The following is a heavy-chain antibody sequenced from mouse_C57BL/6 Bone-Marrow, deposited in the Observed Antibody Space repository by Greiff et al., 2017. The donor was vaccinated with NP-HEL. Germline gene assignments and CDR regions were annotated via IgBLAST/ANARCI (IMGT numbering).Heavy chain of an antibody. D-gene: IGHD2-4*01. Sequence: VQLKESGPELVKPGASVKMSCKASGYTFTDYNMHWVKQSHGKSLEWIGYINPNNGGTSYNQKFKGKATLTVNKSSSTAYMELRSLTSEDSAVYYCAREIYYDYDPYFAYWGQGTLVTVSA. CDR3: AREIYYDYDPYFAY. CDR1: GYTFTDYN. J-gene: IGHJ3*01. CDR2: INPNNGGT. V-gene: IGHV1-22*01.